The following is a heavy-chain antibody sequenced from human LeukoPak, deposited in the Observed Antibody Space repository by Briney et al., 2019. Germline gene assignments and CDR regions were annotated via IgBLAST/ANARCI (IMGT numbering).Heavy chain of an antibody. J-gene: IGHJ5*02. CDR2: ISYDANYG. CDR3: AKDASGSYHS. V-gene: IGHV3-30*18. Sequence: SGGSLRLSCAASGFTFSTHGMHWVRQAPGKGLEWVALISYDANYGYYADSVKGRFTISRDNSRNTVYLQMNSLRPEDTAVYYCAKDASGSYHSWGQGTLVTVSS. D-gene: IGHD3-10*01. CDR1: GFTFSTHG.